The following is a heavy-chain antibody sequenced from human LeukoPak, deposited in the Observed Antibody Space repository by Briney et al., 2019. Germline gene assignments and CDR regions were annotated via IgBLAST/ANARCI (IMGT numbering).Heavy chain of an antibody. D-gene: IGHD1-26*01. CDR3: ATDRVGALRRILFLY. CDR2: FEPEDDET. J-gene: IGHJ4*02. Sequence: ASVKVSCKVSGYSLTELSMHWVRQSPGEGLEWMGGFEPEDDETILAQKFQGRVTMTEDTSTDTVYMELSSLRSEDTAVYYCATDRVGALRRILFLYWGQGTLVTVSS. CDR1: GYSLTELS. V-gene: IGHV1-24*01.